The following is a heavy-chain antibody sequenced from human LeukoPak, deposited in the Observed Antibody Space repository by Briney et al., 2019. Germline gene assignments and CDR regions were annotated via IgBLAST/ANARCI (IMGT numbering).Heavy chain of an antibody. V-gene: IGHV1-18*04. Sequence: ASVKVSCKASGYTFTGYYMHWVRQAPGQGLEWMGWISAYNGNTNNAQKLQGRVTLTTDTSTSTAYMELRSLRSDDTAVYYCARFYYDSSGYFPFDYWGQGTLVTVSS. CDR3: ARFYYDSSGYFPFDY. D-gene: IGHD3-22*01. J-gene: IGHJ4*02. CDR2: ISAYNGNT. CDR1: GYTFTGYY.